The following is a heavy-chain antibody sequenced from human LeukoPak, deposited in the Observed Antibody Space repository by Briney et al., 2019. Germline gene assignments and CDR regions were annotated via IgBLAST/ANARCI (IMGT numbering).Heavy chain of an antibody. CDR3: ARDHYGDYDFAH. V-gene: IGHV1-2*06. CDR2: INPNSGGT. CDR1: GYTFTGYY. D-gene: IGHD4-17*01. J-gene: IGHJ4*02. Sequence: ASVKVSCKASGYTFTGYYMHWVRRAPGQGLEWMGRINPNSGGTNYAQKFQGRVTMTRDTSISTAYMELSRLRSDDTAVYYCARDHYGDYDFAHWGQGTLVTVSS.